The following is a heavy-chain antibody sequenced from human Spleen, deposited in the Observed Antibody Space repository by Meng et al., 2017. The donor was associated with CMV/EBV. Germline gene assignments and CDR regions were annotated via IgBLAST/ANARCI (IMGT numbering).Heavy chain of an antibody. J-gene: IGHJ5*01. CDR2: INHLGTT. CDR3: AREYGYSTSWYDF. Sequence: CSGSGGSFSGSYWSWIRQPPGKGLEWIGEINHLGTTKYNPSLKSRVTISGDTSKNQFSLTLSSVSAADTAVYFCAREYGYSTSWYDFWGQGTLVTVSS. V-gene: IGHV4-34*01. CDR1: GGSFSGSY. D-gene: IGHD2/OR15-2a*01.